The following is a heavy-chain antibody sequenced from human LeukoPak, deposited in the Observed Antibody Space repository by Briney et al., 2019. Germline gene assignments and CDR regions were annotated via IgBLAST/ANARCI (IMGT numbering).Heavy chain of an antibody. CDR2: IYYSGST. D-gene: IGHD2-8*01. Sequence: SETLSLTCTVSSGPISSSTYYWGWIRQPPGKGLEWIGSIYYSGSTYYNPSLKSRVTISVDTSRNQFSLKLSSVTAADTAVYYCARDHACSNGVCSYFDYWGQGTLVTVSS. CDR3: ARDHACSNGVCSYFDY. J-gene: IGHJ4*02. V-gene: IGHV4-39*07. CDR1: SGPISSSTYY.